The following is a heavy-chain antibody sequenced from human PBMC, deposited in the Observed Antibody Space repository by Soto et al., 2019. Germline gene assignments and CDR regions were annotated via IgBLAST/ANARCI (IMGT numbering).Heavy chain of an antibody. Sequence: SETLSLTCTVSGGSISSSSYYWGWIRQPPGKGLEWIGSIYYSGSTYYNPSLKSRVTISVDTSKNQFSLKLSSVTAADTAVYYCARSDYGDYWYFDLWGRGTLVTVSS. CDR1: GGSISSSSYY. CDR3: ARSDYGDYWYFDL. D-gene: IGHD4-17*01. J-gene: IGHJ2*01. V-gene: IGHV4-39*01. CDR2: IYYSGST.